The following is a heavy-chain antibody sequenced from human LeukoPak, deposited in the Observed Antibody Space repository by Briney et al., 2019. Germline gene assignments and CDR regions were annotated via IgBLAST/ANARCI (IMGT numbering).Heavy chain of an antibody. J-gene: IGHJ3*02. V-gene: IGHV4-59*01. CDR3: VRDGIIVGATGVFDI. Sequence: PSETLSLTCTVSGGSISGYHWSWIRQPPGKGLEWIGYIYYNGSTNYNPSLKSRVTISVDTSKNQFSLKLSSVTAADTAVYYCVRDGIIVGATGVFDIWGQGTMVTVSS. D-gene: IGHD1-26*01. CDR1: GGSISGYH. CDR2: IYYNGST.